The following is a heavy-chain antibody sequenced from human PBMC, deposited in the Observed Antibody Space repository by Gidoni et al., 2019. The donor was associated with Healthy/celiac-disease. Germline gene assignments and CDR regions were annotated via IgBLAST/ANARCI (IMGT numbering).Heavy chain of an antibody. Sequence: EVQLLESGGGLVQPGGSLRLSCAASGVTFSSYAMRWVRQAPGKGLEWVSAISGSGGSTYYADSVKGRFTISRDNSKNTLYLQMNSLRAEDTAVYYCAKGGHYYDSSGPLDYWGQGTLVTVSS. CDR3: AKGGHYYDSSGPLDY. D-gene: IGHD3-22*01. V-gene: IGHV3-23*01. CDR2: ISGSGGST. CDR1: GVTFSSYA. J-gene: IGHJ4*02.